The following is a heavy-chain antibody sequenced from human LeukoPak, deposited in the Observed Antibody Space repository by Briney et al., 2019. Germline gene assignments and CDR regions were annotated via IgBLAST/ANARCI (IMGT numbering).Heavy chain of an antibody. CDR2: IIAYNGNT. CDR3: VRGGYCSPTSCYTVSEYLQH. J-gene: IGHJ1*01. D-gene: IGHD2-2*01. V-gene: IGHV1-18*01. CDR1: GYTFINYG. Sequence: ASVKVSCKASGYTFINYGITWVRQAPGQGLEWMGWIIAYNGNTNYAQKLQDRVTMTTDTSTSTAYMELRSLRSDDTAVYYCVRGGYCSPTSCYTVSEYLQHWGQGTLVIVFS.